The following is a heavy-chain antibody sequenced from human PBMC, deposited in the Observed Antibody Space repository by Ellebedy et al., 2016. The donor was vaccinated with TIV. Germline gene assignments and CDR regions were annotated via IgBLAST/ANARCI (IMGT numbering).Heavy chain of an antibody. CDR1: GYSFTSYW. Sequence: GESLKISXKGSGYSFTSYWIGWVRQMPGKGPEWMGIIHPGDSDTRYSPSFQGHVTFSADKTISTAYLQWNSLKASDTAMYYCARQGPDQAFDYWGQGALVTVSS. V-gene: IGHV5-51*01. CDR2: IHPGDSDT. D-gene: IGHD3-3*02. CDR3: ARQGPDQAFDY. J-gene: IGHJ4*02.